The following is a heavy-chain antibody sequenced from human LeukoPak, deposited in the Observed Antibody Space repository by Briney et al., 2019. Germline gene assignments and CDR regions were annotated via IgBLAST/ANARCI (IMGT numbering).Heavy chain of an antibody. J-gene: IGHJ5*02. Sequence: GESLKISCRGSGYSFTTYWIGWVRQMPGKGLEWMGIIYPGDSDTRYSPSFQGQVTISADKSISTAYLQWSSLKASDTAMYYCARHSRVAWFDPWGQGTLVTVSP. CDR2: IYPGDSDT. V-gene: IGHV5-51*01. CDR3: ARHSRVAWFDP. CDR1: GYSFTTYW.